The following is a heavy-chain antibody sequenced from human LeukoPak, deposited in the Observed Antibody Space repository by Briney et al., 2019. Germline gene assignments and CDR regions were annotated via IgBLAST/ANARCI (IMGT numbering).Heavy chain of an antibody. V-gene: IGHV3-7*01. CDR1: GFTFSSYW. J-gene: IGHJ4*02. CDR2: IKQDGSEK. Sequence: GGSLRLSCAASGFTFSSYWMSWVRQAPGKGLEWVANIKQDGSEKYYVDSVKGRFTISRDNAKNSLYLQMNSLRAEDTAVYYCAREKVSDCTNGVCYHFDYWGQGTLVTASS. CDR3: AREKVSDCTNGVCYHFDY. D-gene: IGHD2-8*01.